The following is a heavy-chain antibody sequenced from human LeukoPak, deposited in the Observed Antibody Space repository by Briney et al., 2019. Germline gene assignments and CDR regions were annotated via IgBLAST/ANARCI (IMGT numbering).Heavy chain of an antibody. CDR1: GFTFSSYG. CDR3: AKERSTMVRGVISRWFDP. D-gene: IGHD3-10*01. J-gene: IGHJ5*02. V-gene: IGHV3-30*18. CDR2: ISYDGSSK. Sequence: GSLRLSCAASGFTFSSYGMHRVRQAPGKGLEWVAVISYDGSSKYYADSVKGRFTISRDNSKNTLYLQMNSLRAEDTAVYYCAKERSTMVRGVISRWFDPWGQGTLVTVSS.